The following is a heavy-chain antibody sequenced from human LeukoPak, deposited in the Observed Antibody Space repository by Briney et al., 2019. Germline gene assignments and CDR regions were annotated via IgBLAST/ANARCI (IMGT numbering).Heavy chain of an antibody. J-gene: IGHJ5*02. CDR2: ISSSSSYT. CDR3: ARVGLYSSSAFAP. Sequence: PGGSLRLSCAASGFTFSDYYMSWIRQAPGKGLEWVSYISSSSSYTNYADSVKGRFTISRDNAKNSLYLQMNSLRAEDTAVYYCARVGLYSSSAFAPWGQGPRVTVSS. V-gene: IGHV3-11*06. D-gene: IGHD6-13*01. CDR1: GFTFSDYY.